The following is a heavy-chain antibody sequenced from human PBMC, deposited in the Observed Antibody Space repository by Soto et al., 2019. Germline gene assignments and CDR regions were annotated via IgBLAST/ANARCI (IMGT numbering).Heavy chain of an antibody. CDR1: GFTVSSNY. V-gene: IGHV3-66*01. CDR2: IYSGGST. D-gene: IGHD3-22*01. CDR3: ARTRLIYYYDSSGADY. J-gene: IGHJ4*02. Sequence: GGSLRLSCAASGFTVSSNYMSWVRQAPGKGLEWVSVIYSGGSTYYADSVKGRFTISRDNSKNTLYLQMNSLRAEDTAVYYCARTRLIYYYDSSGADYWGQGTLVTVSS.